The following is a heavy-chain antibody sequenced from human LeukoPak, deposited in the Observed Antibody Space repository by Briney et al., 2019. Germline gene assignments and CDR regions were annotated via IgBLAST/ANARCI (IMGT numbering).Heavy chain of an antibody. J-gene: IGHJ4*02. CDR1: GYTFTGYY. CDR2: INPNSGGT. D-gene: IGHD3-3*01. Sequence: GASVKVSCKASGYTFTGYYMHWVRQAPGQGLEWMGWINPNSGGTNYAQKFQGRVTMTRDTSISTAYMELSRLRSDDTAVYYCARVYDFWSGYFYFDYWAREPWSPSPQ. CDR3: ARVYDFWSGYFYFDY. V-gene: IGHV1-2*02.